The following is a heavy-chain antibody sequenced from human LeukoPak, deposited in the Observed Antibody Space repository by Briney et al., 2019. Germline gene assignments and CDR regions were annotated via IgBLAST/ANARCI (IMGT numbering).Heavy chain of an antibody. CDR1: GYTFTSYG. CDR2: ISAYNGNT. J-gene: IGHJ4*02. D-gene: IGHD3-22*01. Sequence: ASVRVSCKASGYTFTSYGISWVRQAPGQGLEWMGWISAYNGNTNYAQKLQGRVTMTTDTSTSTAYMELSSLRSEDTAVYYCARGIYDSSGGYYFDYWGQGTLVTVSS. CDR3: ARGIYDSSGGYYFDY. V-gene: IGHV1-18*01.